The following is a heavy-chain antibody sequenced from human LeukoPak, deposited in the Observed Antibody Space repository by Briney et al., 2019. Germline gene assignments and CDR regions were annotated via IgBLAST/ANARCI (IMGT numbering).Heavy chain of an antibody. D-gene: IGHD3-22*01. J-gene: IGHJ4*02. V-gene: IGHV4-61*02. CDR1: GGSISSGSYY. CDR2: IYTSGST. CDR3: ARGRDYYDSSGYYFSDY. Sequence: SETLSPTCTVSGGSISSGSYYWSWIRQPAGKGLEWIGRIYTSGSTNYNPSLKSRVTMSVDTSKNQFSLKLSSVTAADTAVYYCARGRDYYDSSGYYFSDYWGQGTLVTVSS.